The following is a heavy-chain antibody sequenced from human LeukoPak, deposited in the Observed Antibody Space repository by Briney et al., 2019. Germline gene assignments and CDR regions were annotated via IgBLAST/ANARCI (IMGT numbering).Heavy chain of an antibody. Sequence: GGSLRLSCAASGFTLNSYGMHWVRQAPGKGLEWVTFMEYGGSNKYYPDSVKGRFTFSRDNSKNTMYLQMNSLRAEDTAVYYCAKGLRYYFDYWGQGTLVTVSS. J-gene: IGHJ4*02. CDR1: GFTLNSYG. V-gene: IGHV3-30*02. CDR3: AKGLRYYFDY. CDR2: MEYGGSNK.